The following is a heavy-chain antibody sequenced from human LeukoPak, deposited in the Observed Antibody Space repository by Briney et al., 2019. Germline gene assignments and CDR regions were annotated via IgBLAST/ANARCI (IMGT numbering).Heavy chain of an antibody. CDR3: ADVSSGYYYARY. J-gene: IGHJ4*02. CDR1: GGTFSSYA. CDR2: IIPIFGTA. V-gene: IGHV1-69*13. D-gene: IGHD3-22*01. Sequence: SVKVSCKASGGTFSSYAISWVRQAPGQGLEWMGGIIPIFGTANYAQKFQGRVTITADESTSTAYMELSSLRSEDTAVYYCADVSSGYYYARYWGQGTLVTVSS.